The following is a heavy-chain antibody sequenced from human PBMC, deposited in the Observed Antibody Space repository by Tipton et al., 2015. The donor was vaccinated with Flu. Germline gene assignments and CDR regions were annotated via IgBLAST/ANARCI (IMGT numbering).Heavy chain of an antibody. CDR2: INHSGST. V-gene: IGHV4-34*01. CDR3: ARSTYYYGSGSSDY. Sequence: TLSLTCAVYGGSFSGYYWSWIRQPPGKGLEWIGEINHSGSTNYNPSLKSRVTISVDTAKNQFSQRLSSVAAADTAVYYCARSTYYYGSGSSDYWGQGTLVTVSS. D-gene: IGHD3-10*01. J-gene: IGHJ4*02. CDR1: GGSFSGYY.